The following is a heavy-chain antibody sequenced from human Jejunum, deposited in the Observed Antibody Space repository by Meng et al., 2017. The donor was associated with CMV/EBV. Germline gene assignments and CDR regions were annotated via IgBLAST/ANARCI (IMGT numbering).Heavy chain of an antibody. CDR3: ARGSIFVSFDS. CDR1: GGSIGSGDYY. CDR2: IHDTGST. J-gene: IGHJ4*02. V-gene: IGHV4-30-4*08. D-gene: IGHD3-3*01. Sequence: QVFLQEPGQGLVKPSRTLSLTCSVSGGSIGSGDYYWSWIRQPPGKGLAWIGYIHDTGSTSHNPSLKSRVDISLGTSKNQFSLTLNSVTAEDTAVYFCARGSIFVSFDSWGQGTLVTVSS.